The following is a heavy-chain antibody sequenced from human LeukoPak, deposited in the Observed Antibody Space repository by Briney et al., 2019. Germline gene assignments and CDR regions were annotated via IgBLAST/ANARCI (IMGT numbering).Heavy chain of an antibody. V-gene: IGHV3-9*01. D-gene: IGHD3-22*01. Sequence: PGRSLRLSYAASGFTFDDYAMHWVRQAPGKGLEWVSGISWNSGSIGYADSVKGRFTISRDNAKNSLYLQMNSLRAEDTALYYCAKDYYYDSSGFDYWGQGTLVTVSS. CDR3: AKDYYYDSSGFDY. CDR1: GFTFDDYA. CDR2: ISWNSGSI. J-gene: IGHJ4*02.